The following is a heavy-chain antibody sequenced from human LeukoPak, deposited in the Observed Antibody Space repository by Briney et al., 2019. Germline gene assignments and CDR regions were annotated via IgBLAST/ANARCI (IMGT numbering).Heavy chain of an antibody. J-gene: IGHJ4*02. V-gene: IGHV4-61*02. Sequence: SETLSLTCTVSGGSISNSAYHWSWLRQSAGKGLEWIGRVYTSGDTNYNPSLRSRVTISIDTSKNQFSLKLTSVTAADTAVYYCARDSCSSNSCSFDFWGQGTLVTVSS. CDR2: VYTSGDT. CDR3: ARDSCSSNSCSFDF. D-gene: IGHD2-2*01. CDR1: GGSISNSAYH.